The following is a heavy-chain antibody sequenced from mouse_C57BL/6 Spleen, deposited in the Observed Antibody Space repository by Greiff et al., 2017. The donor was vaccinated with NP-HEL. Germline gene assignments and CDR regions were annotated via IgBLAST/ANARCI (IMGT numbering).Heavy chain of an antibody. V-gene: IGHV1-54*01. Sequence: QVQLQQSGAELVRPGTSVKVSCKASGYAFTNYLIEWVKQRPGQGLEWIGVINPGSGGTNYNEKFKGKATLTADKSSSTAYMQLSSLTSEYSAVYFWASGGNYVSCYYAMDYWGKGTSVTVSS. J-gene: IGHJ4*01. CDR3: ASGGNYVSCYYAMDY. CDR1: GYAFTNYL. CDR2: INPGSGGT. D-gene: IGHD2-1*01.